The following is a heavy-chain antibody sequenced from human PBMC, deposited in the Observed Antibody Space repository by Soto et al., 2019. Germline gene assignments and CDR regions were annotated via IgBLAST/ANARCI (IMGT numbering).Heavy chain of an antibody. Sequence: EVQLVESGGGLVKPGGSLRLSCAASGFTFSNAWMSWVRQAPGKALEWLGRSRSKTDGGTTAYAAPVRGRFTISRDDSNNTLFLQMNSLNTDDAAVYYCTTGMVRDNYYGMDVWGQGTTVTVSS. D-gene: IGHD3-10*01. CDR3: TTGMVRDNYYGMDV. CDR1: GFTFSNAW. J-gene: IGHJ6*02. V-gene: IGHV3-15*01. CDR2: SRSKTDGGTT.